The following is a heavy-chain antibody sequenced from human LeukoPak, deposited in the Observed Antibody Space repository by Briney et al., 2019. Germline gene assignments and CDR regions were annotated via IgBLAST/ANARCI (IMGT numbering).Heavy chain of an antibody. V-gene: IGHV4-61*01. CDR3: ASSTTYNWFDP. CDR2: IYYSGST. D-gene: IGHD5/OR15-5a*01. J-gene: IGHJ5*02. Sequence: SETLSLTCTVSGYSISSGYYWSWIRQPPGKGLEWIGYIYYSGSTNYNPSLKSRVTISVDTSKNQFSLKLSSVTAADTAVYYCASSTTYNWFDPWGQGTLVTVSS. CDR1: GYSISSGYY.